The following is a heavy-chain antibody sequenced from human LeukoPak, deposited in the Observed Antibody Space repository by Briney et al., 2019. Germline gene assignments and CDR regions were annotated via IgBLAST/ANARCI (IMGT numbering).Heavy chain of an antibody. CDR2: IYPGDSDT. J-gene: IGHJ6*02. Sequence: GESLKISCKGSGYSFTTYWIGWVRQMPGKGLEWRVIIYPGDSDTRYSPSFQGQVTISADKSISTAYLQWSSLKASDTAMYYCARHSEGSISSYYGMDVWGQGTTVTVSS. CDR3: ARHSEGSISSYYGMDV. CDR1: GYSFTTYW. V-gene: IGHV5-51*01. D-gene: IGHD6-6*01.